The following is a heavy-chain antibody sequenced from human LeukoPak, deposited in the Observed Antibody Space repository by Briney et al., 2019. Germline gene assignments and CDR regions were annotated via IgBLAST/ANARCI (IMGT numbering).Heavy chain of an antibody. V-gene: IGHV4-39*07. CDR2: IYYSGST. D-gene: IGHD1-26*01. CDR3: ARIYYGKLEYYYYYYMDV. Sequence: KPSETLSLTCTVSGGSISSSSYYWGWIRQPPGKGLEWIGSIYYSGSTYSNPYLKSRVTISSDTSKNQFSLKLSSVTAADTAVYYCARIYYGKLEYYYYYYMDVWGKGTTVTVSS. J-gene: IGHJ6*03. CDR1: GGSISSSSYY.